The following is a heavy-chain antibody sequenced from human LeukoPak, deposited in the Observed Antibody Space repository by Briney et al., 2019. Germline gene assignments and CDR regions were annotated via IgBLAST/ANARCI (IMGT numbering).Heavy chain of an antibody. Sequence: SETLSLTCAVYGGSFSGYYWSWIRQPPGEGLEWIGEINHSGSTNYNPSLKSRVTISVDTSKNQFSLKLSSVTAADTAVYYCARAYNIFTIFGVVIACSWFDPWGQGTLVTVSS. V-gene: IGHV4-34*01. CDR2: INHSGST. CDR3: ARAYNIFTIFGVVIACSWFDP. D-gene: IGHD3-3*01. CDR1: GGSFSGYY. J-gene: IGHJ5*02.